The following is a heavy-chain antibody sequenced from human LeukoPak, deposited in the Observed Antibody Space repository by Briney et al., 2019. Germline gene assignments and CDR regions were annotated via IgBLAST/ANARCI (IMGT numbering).Heavy chain of an antibody. D-gene: IGHD2-2*01. J-gene: IGHJ4*02. CDR2: ISYSGST. V-gene: IGHV4-59*01. Sequence: PSETLSLTCTVSGGSISSYYWSWIRQPAGKGLEWIGYISYSGSTNYNPSLKSRVTMSVDTSKNQFSLKLSSVTAADTAVYYCAGLPSSSTSHPDYWGQGTLVTVSS. CDR3: AGLPSSSTSHPDY. CDR1: GGSISSYY.